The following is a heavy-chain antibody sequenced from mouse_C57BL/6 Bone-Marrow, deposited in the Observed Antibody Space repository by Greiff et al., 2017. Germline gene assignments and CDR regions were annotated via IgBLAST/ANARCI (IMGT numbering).Heavy chain of an antibody. CDR1: GYTFTDYY. CDR3: ARRGDYYGSRYYFDY. Sequence: QVHVKQSGAELVRPGASVKLSCKASGYTFTDYYINWVKQRPGQGLEWIARIYPGSGNTYYNEKFKGKATLTAEKSSSTAYMQLSSLTSEDSAVYFCARRGDYYGSRYYFDYWGQGTTLTVSS. D-gene: IGHD1-1*01. V-gene: IGHV1-76*01. CDR2: IYPGSGNT. J-gene: IGHJ2*01.